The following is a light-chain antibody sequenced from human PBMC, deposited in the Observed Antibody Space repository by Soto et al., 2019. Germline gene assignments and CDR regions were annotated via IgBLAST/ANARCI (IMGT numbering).Light chain of an antibody. CDR2: EVT. CDR3: SSYAGRTLYV. J-gene: IGLJ1*01. CDR1: ISDVGGYDY. V-gene: IGLV2-8*01. Sequence: SVLTQPPSSSGAPGQSVTISCTGTISDVGGYDYVSWYQQRPGKAPKLLIHEVTKRPSGVPDRFSGSKSGNTASLTVSGLQAEDEADYYCSSYAGRTLYVLGTGTKVTVL.